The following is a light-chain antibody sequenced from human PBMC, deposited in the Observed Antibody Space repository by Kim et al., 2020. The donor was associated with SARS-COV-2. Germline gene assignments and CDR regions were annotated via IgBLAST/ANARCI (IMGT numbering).Light chain of an antibody. V-gene: IGKV1-27*01. Sequence: SMGDTVTITCPPRQALTNSLACYQPTPGTVPQVLIYAACTLQSGVPYLFSSSGYGTDFTLPLSGLQAEDVATYYCQKYNSAPWTFGQGTKVDIK. J-gene: IGKJ1*01. CDR1: QALTNS. CDR2: AAC. CDR3: QKYNSAPWT.